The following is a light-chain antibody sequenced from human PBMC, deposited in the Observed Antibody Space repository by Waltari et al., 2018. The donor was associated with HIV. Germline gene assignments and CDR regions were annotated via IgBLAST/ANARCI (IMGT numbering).Light chain of an antibody. CDR1: TSDVGTYDF. J-gene: IGLJ2*01. V-gene: IGLV2-23*02. Sequence: QSALTQPASVSGSPGQSITISCTGTTSDVGTYDFVSWYQQHPGKAPKLIIFEVSERPSGVSDRFSGSKSVNTASLTISGLQADDEADYYCWSFAASSTLLFGGGTRLTVL. CDR2: EVS. CDR3: WSFAASSTLL.